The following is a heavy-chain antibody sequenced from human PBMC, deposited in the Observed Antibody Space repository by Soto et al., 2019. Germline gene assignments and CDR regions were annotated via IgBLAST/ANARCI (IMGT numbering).Heavy chain of an antibody. V-gene: IGHV1-2*04. CDR2: INPNSGGT. J-gene: IGHJ6*02. CDR1: GYTFTGCY. CDR3: ARAAGYHWNVMDYYGMDV. Sequence: ASVKVSCKASGYTFTGCYMHWVRQAPGQGLEWMGWINPNSGGTNYAQKFQGWVTMTRDTSISTAYMELSRLRSDDTAVYYCARAAGYHWNVMDYYGMDVWGQGTTVTVSS. D-gene: IGHD1-1*01.